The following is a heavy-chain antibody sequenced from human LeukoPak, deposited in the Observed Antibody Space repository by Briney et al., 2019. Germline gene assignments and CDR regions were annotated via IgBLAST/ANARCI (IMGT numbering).Heavy chain of an antibody. Sequence: GGSLRLSCAASGFTVSSNYMSWVRQAPGKGLEWVSVIYSGGSTYYADSVKGRFTISRDNSKNTLYLQMNSLRAGDTAVYYCARSGSSWHGLDIWGQGTMVTVSS. CDR3: ARSGSSWHGLDI. D-gene: IGHD6-13*01. CDR1: GFTVSSNY. J-gene: IGHJ3*02. V-gene: IGHV3-53*01. CDR2: IYSGGST.